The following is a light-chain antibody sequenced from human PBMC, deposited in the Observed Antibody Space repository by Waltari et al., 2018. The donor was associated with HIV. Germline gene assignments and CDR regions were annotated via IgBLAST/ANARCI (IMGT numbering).Light chain of an antibody. CDR1: SRDVGGDNF. CDR3: CSYTGSYTWV. J-gene: IGLJ3*02. V-gene: IGLV2-11*01. Sequence: QSALTQPRPVSGSPGQSVTISCPGTSRDVGGDNFGSWYQQHPGKAPKLVIYDVSKWPSGVPDRFSGSKSGNTASLTISGLQAEDEADYYCCSYTGSYTWVFGGGTELTVL. CDR2: DVS.